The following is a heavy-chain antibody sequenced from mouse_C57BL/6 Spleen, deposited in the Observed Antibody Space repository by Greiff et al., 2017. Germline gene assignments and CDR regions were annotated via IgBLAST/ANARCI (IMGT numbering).Heavy chain of an antibody. J-gene: IGHJ2*01. CDR3: ARADDGYPTYDFDY. V-gene: IGHV5-4*01. D-gene: IGHD2-3*01. CDR2: ISDGGSYT. Sequence: EVQRVESGGGLVKPGGSLKLSCAASGFTFSSYAMSWVRQTPEKRLEWVATISDGGSYTYYPDNVKGRFTISSDNAKNNLYLQMSHLKSEDTAMYYCARADDGYPTYDFDYWGQGTTLTVSS. CDR1: GFTFSSYA.